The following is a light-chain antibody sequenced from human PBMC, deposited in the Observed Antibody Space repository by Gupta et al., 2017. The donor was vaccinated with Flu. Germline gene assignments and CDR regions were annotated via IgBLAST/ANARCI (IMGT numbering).Light chain of an antibody. CDR2: EVS. V-gene: IGLV2-14*01. Sequence: HSALTLLASLSGSPGQSFTTSCTPPSSDIGGYNDVSWYQQPTGKAPKLMIYEVSKRPSGVSTCFSGSKSANTASLTISGLQTEDDADYYCCSYTTSSTVVFGGGTKLTVL. CDR3: CSYTTSSTVV. CDR1: SSDIGGYND. J-gene: IGLJ2*01.